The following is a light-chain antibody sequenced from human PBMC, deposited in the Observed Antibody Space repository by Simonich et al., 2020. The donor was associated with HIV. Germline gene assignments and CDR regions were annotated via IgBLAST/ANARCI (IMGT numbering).Light chain of an antibody. V-gene: IGKV4-1*01. CDR1: QSVLYSSNNKNY. Sequence: DIVMTQSPDSLAVSLGERATIKCKSSQSVLYSSNNKNYLAWYPQKPGQPPKLLIYGASTREAGVTDRFSGSGSGTDFTLTSSSLQAEDVAVYYCQQYYSTPPTFGQGTKLEIK. CDR3: QQYYSTPPT. J-gene: IGKJ2*01. CDR2: GAS.